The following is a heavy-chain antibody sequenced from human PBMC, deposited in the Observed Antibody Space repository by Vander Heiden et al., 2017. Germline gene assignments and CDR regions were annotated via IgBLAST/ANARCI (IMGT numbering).Heavy chain of an antibody. V-gene: IGHV3-21*01. D-gene: IGHD6-13*01. CDR3: ASLPAAAGTGPFDY. CDR2: ISSSSSYI. CDR1: GFTFGSDS. Sequence: EVQLVESGGGLVKPGGSLRLSCAASGFTFGSDSMNWVRQAPGKGLEWVSSISSSSSYIYYADSVKGRFTISRDNAKNSLYLQMNSLRAEDTAVYYCASLPAAAGTGPFDYWGQGTLVTVSS. J-gene: IGHJ4*02.